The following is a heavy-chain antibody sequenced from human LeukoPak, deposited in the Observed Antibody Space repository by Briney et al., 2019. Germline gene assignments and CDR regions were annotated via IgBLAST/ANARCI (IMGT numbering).Heavy chain of an antibody. J-gene: IGHJ6*03. CDR1: GYTFTSYA. D-gene: IGHD2-2*02. V-gene: IGHV1-3*01. CDR3: ARGPRYCSSTSCYIYYYMDV. Sequence: GASVKVSCKASGYTFTSYAMHWVRQAPGQRLEWMGWINAGNGNTKYSQKFQGRVTITRDTSASTAYMELSSLRSEDTAVYYCARGPRYCSSTSCYIYYYMDVWGKGTTVTVSS. CDR2: INAGNGNT.